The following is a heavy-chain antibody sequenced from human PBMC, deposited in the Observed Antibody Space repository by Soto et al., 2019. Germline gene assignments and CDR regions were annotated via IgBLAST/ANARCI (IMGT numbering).Heavy chain of an antibody. Sequence: EVQLVESGGGLVQPGGSLRLSCAASGFTFSIYSMNWVRQAPGKGLEWVSYISSSSSTIYYADSVKGRFTISRDNAKNSLYLQMNSLRDAYMAVYDCARNVVGVDDHWGQGTLVTVSS. V-gene: IGHV3-48*02. CDR1: GFTFSIYS. D-gene: IGHD1-26*01. CDR2: ISSSSSTI. CDR3: ARNVVGVDDH. J-gene: IGHJ4*02.